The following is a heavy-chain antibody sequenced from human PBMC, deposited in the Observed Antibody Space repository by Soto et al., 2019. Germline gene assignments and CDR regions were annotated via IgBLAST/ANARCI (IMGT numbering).Heavy chain of an antibody. CDR3: ATDSAAMVTRDASDI. D-gene: IGHD5-18*01. V-gene: IGHV1-24*01. Sequence: ASVKVACKVSGYTLTELSMHWVLQAPGKGREWMGGFDPGDGETIYAQKFQCRVTMTEDTSTDTAYMELRSLRAEDTAVYYCATDSAAMVTRDASDIWGQRTMVIVSS. CDR2: FDPGDGET. CDR1: GYTLTELS. J-gene: IGHJ3*02.